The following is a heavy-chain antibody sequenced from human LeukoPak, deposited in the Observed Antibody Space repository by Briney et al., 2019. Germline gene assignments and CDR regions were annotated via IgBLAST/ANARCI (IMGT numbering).Heavy chain of an antibody. J-gene: IGHJ3*02. Sequence: GGSLRLSCAASDLTVSNSYMSWFRRAPGMGLEWVSVLYSGGTTYYADSVRGRFTISRDISKNTLILQMNSPRAEDSAVYYCAREMPGSSGAYDIWGQGTMVTVSS. CDR1: DLTVSNSY. D-gene: IGHD6-6*01. V-gene: IGHV3-53*05. CDR3: AREMPGSSGAYDI. CDR2: LYSGGTT.